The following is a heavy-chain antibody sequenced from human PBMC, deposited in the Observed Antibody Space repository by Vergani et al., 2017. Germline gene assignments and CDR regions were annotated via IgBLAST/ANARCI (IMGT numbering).Heavy chain of an antibody. V-gene: IGHV3-30-3*01. CDR2: ISYDGSNK. D-gene: IGHD7-27*01. Sequence: QVQLVESGGGVVQPGRSLRLSCAASGFTFSSYAMQWVRQAPGKGLEWVAVISYDGSNKYYADSVKGRFTISRDNSKNTLYLQMNSLRAEDTAVYYCARGGVFSGDPFDYWGQGTLVTVSS. CDR3: ARGGVFSGDPFDY. J-gene: IGHJ4*02. CDR1: GFTFSSYA.